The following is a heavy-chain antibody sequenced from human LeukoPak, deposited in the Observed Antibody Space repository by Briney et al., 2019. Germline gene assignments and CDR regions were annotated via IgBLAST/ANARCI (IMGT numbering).Heavy chain of an antibody. CDR3: ARAPPPVYYDSSGEYCYYYYYMDV. CDR1: AGTFISYP. J-gene: IGHJ6*03. V-gene: IGHV1-69*13. Sequence: SVKVSCKASAGTFISYPISWVRQAPGQGFAWMGGIIPIFGTTNYAQKFQGRVTITADESTSTAYMELRSLRSDDTAVYYCARAPPPVYYDSSGEYCYYYYYMDVWGKGTTVTISS. CDR2: IIPIFGTT. D-gene: IGHD3-22*01.